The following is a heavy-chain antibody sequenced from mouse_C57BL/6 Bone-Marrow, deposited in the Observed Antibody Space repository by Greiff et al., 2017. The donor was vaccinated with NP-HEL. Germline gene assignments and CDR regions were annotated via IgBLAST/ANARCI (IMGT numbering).Heavy chain of an antibody. Sequence: VQLVESGAELVRPGTSVKMSCKASGYTFTNYWIGWAKQRPGHGLEWIGDIYPGGGYTNYNEKFKGKATLTADKSSSTAYMQFSSLTSEDSAIYYCARRGLGKWFAYWGQGTLVTVSA. CDR2: IYPGGGYT. CDR1: GYTFTNYW. V-gene: IGHV1-63*01. CDR3: ARRGLGKWFAY. D-gene: IGHD4-1*01. J-gene: IGHJ3*01.